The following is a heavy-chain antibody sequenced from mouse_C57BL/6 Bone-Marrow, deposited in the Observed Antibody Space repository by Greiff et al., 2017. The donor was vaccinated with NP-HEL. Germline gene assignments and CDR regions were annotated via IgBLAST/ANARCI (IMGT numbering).Heavy chain of an antibody. Sequence: EVKLVESGGGLVQPKGSLKLSCAASGFSFNTYAMNWVRQAPGKGLEWVARIRSKSNNYATYYADSVKDRFTISRDDSESMLYLQMNNLKTEDTAMYYGVRHHYSKGYWYFDVWGTGTTVTVSS. J-gene: IGHJ1*03. D-gene: IGHD2-5*01. CDR3: VRHHYSKGYWYFDV. CDR2: IRSKSNNYAT. V-gene: IGHV10-1*01. CDR1: GFSFNTYA.